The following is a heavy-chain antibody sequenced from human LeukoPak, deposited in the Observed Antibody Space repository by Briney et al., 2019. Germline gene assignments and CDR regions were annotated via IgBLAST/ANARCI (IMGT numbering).Heavy chain of an antibody. CDR2: INPNSGGT. CDR3: VRVVCSSTSCPNWFDP. D-gene: IGHD2-2*01. J-gene: IGHJ5*02. CDR1: GYTFTGYY. Sequence: ASVKVSCKASGYTFTGYYMHWVRQAPGQGLEWMGWINPNSGGTNYAQKFQGRVTMTRDTSISTAYMELSRLRSDDTAVYYCVRVVCSSTSCPNWFDPWGQGTLVTVSS. V-gene: IGHV1-2*02.